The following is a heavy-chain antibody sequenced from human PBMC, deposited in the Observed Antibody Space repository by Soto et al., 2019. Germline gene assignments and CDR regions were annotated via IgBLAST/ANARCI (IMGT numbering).Heavy chain of an antibody. CDR3: AKDLGHGGRGAFDI. CDR2: ISYDGSNK. V-gene: IGHV3-30*18. J-gene: IGHJ3*02. Sequence: QVQLVESGGGVVHPGRSLRLSCAASGLTFSSYGMHWVRQAPGKGLEWVALISYDGSNKYYADSVKGRFTISRDNSKNTLYLQMNSLRTEDTAVYYCAKDLGHGGRGAFDIWGQGTMVTVSS. CDR1: GLTFSSYG. D-gene: IGHD7-27*01.